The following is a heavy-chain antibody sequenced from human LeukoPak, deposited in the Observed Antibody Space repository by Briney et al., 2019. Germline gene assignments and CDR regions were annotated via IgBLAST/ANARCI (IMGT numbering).Heavy chain of an antibody. J-gene: IGHJ4*02. CDR2: IKQDGSEK. CDR3: ARGSSSSGWYDFDY. D-gene: IGHD6-19*01. Sequence: GGSLRLSCTASGFIFNNYNMNWVRQAPGKGLEWVANIKQDGSEKYYVDSVKGRFTISRDNAKNSLYLQMNSLRAEDTAVYYCARGSSSSGWYDFDYWGQGTLVTVSS. V-gene: IGHV3-7*01. CDR1: GFIFNNYN.